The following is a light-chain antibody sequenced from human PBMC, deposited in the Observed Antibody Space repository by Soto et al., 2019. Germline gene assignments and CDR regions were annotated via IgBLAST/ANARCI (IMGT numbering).Light chain of an antibody. Sequence: EIVLTQSPGTLSLSPGERATLSCRSSQSVSSSYLAWYQQKPGQAPRLLIYDASSRATGIPDRFSGSGSGTDFTLTISRLEPEDFAVYYCQQSGSSPTFGQGTKVEIK. CDR1: QSVSSSY. V-gene: IGKV3-20*01. J-gene: IGKJ1*01. CDR2: DAS. CDR3: QQSGSSPT.